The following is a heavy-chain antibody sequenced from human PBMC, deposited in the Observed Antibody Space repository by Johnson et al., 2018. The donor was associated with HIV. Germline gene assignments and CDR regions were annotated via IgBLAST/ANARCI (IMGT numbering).Heavy chain of an antibody. V-gene: IGHV3-30-3*01. Sequence: QVQLVESGGGLVQPGRSLRLSCAASGFTFSNSAMHWVRQAPGKGLEWVAVISYDGDNVYYADSVKGRFTISRDNSKNTLYLQMNSLRAEDTAVYYCAKARVGARGGAFDIWGQGTMVTVSS. CDR2: ISYDGDNV. J-gene: IGHJ3*02. CDR1: GFTFSNSA. CDR3: AKARVGARGGAFDI. D-gene: IGHD1-26*01.